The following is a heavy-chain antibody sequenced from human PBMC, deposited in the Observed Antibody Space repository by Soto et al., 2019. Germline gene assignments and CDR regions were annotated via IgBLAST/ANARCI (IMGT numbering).Heavy chain of an antibody. CDR2: ITTSTNYI. CDR1: GFTFSSYS. J-gene: IGHJ4*02. V-gene: IGHV3-21*01. D-gene: IGHD5-18*01. CDR3: ASSRGYRFDY. Sequence: EVQLVESGGGLVKPGGSLRLSCAASGFTFSSYSRNWVRQAPGKGLEWVSSITTSTNYIYYADSVKGRFTISRDNAKNSLYLQMNSLRGEDTAVYYCASSRGYRFDYWGQGTLVTVSS.